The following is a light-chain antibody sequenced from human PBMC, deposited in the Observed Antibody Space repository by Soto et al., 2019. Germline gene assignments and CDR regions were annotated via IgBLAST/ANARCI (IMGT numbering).Light chain of an antibody. CDR1: QSVSSN. CDR3: QQYNNWPRT. CDR2: GAS. Sequence: EIVMTQSPATLSVSPGERATLSCRASQSVSSNLAWYQQKPGQAPRLLIYGASTRATGIPARFSGSGSGTEFTLTISSLQSEYFAVYYCQQYNNWPRTFGQGNKVEIK. J-gene: IGKJ1*01. V-gene: IGKV3-15*01.